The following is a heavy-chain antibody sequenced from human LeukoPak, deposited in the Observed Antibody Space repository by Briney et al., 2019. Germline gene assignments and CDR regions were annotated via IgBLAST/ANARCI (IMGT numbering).Heavy chain of an antibody. D-gene: IGHD6-13*01. V-gene: IGHV3-21*01. CDR3: ARGLRPQSSSWYAVLDY. J-gene: IGHJ4*02. Sequence: GGSLRLSCAASGFLFSSYSMNWVRQAPGRGLEWVSSISSSSIYIYYADSVKGRFTISRDNAKNSLYLQMNSLRPEDTAVYFCARGLRPQSSSWYAVLDYWGQGILVTVSS. CDR2: ISSSSIYI. CDR1: GFLFSSYS.